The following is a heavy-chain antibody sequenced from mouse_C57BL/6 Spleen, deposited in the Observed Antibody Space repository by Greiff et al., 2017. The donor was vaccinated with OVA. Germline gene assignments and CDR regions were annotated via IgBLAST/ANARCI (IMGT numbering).Heavy chain of an antibody. CDR3: AREGAYYSNYDAMDY. D-gene: IGHD2-5*01. Sequence: VMLVESGPELVKPGASVKISCKASGYAFSSSWMNWVKQRPGKGLEWIGRIYPGDGDTNYNGKFKGKATLTADKSSSTAYMQLSSLTSEDSAVYFCAREGAYYSNYDAMDYWGQGTSVTVSS. CDR1: GYAFSSSW. CDR2: IYPGDGDT. J-gene: IGHJ4*01. V-gene: IGHV1-82*01.